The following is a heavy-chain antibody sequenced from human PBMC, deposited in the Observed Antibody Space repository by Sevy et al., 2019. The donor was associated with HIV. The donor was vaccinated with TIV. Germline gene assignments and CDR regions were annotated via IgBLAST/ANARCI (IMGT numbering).Heavy chain of an antibody. CDR2: IDQDGSQK. Sequence: GGSLRLSCAASGFTFTDYFMGWVRQAPGKGLEWVANIDQDGSQKNYVDSVKGLFTISRDNAKNSVYLQMNRLRVDDTAVYYCARELWPGDYWGQGTLVSVSS. CDR1: GFTFTDYF. CDR3: ARELWPGDY. J-gene: IGHJ4*02. V-gene: IGHV3-7*01. D-gene: IGHD2-21*01.